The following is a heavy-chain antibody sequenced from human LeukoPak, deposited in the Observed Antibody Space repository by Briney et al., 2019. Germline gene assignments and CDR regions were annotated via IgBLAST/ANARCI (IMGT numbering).Heavy chain of an antibody. Sequence: GASVKVSCKASGYTFTSYGISWVRQAPGQGLEWMGWISGSNGNTNYAQKLQGRVTMTTDTSTSTAYMELRSLRSDDTAVYYCASVGSTARGGKVWFDPWGQGTLVTVSS. CDR1: GYTFTSYG. CDR3: ASVGSTARGGKVWFDP. CDR2: ISGSNGNT. V-gene: IGHV1-18*01. D-gene: IGHD3-16*01. J-gene: IGHJ5*02.